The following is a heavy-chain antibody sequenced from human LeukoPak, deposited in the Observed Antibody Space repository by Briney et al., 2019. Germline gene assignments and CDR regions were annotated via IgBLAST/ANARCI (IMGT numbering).Heavy chain of an antibody. CDR3: ARHLGYCSSTSCYTRAYYYYYMDV. Sequence: SETLSLTCAVYGGSFSGYYWSWIRQPPGKGLEWIGEINHSGSTNYNPSLKSRVTISVDTSKNQFSLKLSSVTAADTAVYYCARHLGYCSSTSCYTRAYYYYYMDVWGKGTTVTVSS. J-gene: IGHJ6*03. V-gene: IGHV4-34*01. D-gene: IGHD2-2*02. CDR1: GGSFSGYY. CDR2: INHSGST.